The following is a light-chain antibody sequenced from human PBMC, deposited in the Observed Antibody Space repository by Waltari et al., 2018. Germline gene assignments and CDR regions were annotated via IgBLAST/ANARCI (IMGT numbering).Light chain of an antibody. J-gene: IGLJ3*02. CDR1: LLAKRY. CDR3: YCALDDSDL. Sequence: SSELTPPSSVSVSPGQTAKITCSGDLLAKRYVRWFQQKPPQAPILLIYKDTERPSGIPARFSASSSGTTVTLTISGAQVEDEADYYCYCALDDSDLFGPGTKLTVL. V-gene: IGLV3-27*01. CDR2: KDT.